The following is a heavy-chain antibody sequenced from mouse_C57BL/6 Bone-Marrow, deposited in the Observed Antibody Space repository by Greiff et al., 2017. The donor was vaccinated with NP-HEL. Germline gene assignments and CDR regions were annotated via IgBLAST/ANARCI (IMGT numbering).Heavy chain of an antibody. J-gene: IGHJ3*01. CDR2: IYPRSGNT. CDR3: ARRRSYGFAY. Sequence: QVQLQQSGAELARPGASVKLSCKASGYTFTSYGISWVKQRTGQGLEWIGEIYPRSGNTYYNEKFKGKATLTADKSSSTAYMELRSLTSEDSAVYFYARRRSYGFAYWGQGTLVTVSA. V-gene: IGHV1-81*01. D-gene: IGHD1-1*01. CDR1: GYTFTSYG.